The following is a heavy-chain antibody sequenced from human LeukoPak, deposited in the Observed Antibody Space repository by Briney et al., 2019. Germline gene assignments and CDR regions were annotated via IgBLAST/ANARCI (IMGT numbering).Heavy chain of an antibody. Sequence: GGSLRLSCAASGFTFSSYAMSWVRQAPGKGLEWVAVIWYDGSNKYYADSVKGRFTISRDNSKNTLYLQMNSLRAEDTAVYYCARDYNGFDYWGQGTLVTVSS. CDR3: ARDYNGFDY. J-gene: IGHJ4*02. CDR2: IWYDGSNK. D-gene: IGHD1-1*01. V-gene: IGHV3-33*08. CDR1: GFTFSSYA.